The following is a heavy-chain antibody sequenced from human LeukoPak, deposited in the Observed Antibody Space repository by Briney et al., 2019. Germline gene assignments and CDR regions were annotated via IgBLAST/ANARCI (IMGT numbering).Heavy chain of an antibody. J-gene: IGHJ4*02. D-gene: IGHD4-11*01. Sequence: GESLRLSCATSGXTFSSSTFGSYTMNWVRQVPGKGLEWVSSISSTGTYIYYTDSVKGRLTISRDIANSLLYLQMNSLRADDTAVYYCARDLDYSTGFDYWGQGTLVTVSS. V-gene: IGHV3-21*01. CDR1: GXTFSSSTFGSYT. CDR2: ISSTGTYI. CDR3: ARDLDYSTGFDY.